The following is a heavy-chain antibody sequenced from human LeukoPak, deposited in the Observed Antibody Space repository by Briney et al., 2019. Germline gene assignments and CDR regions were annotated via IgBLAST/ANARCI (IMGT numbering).Heavy chain of an antibody. V-gene: IGHV4-59*01. CDR3: ARLGYSYGDFDY. D-gene: IGHD5-18*01. J-gene: IGHJ4*02. CDR1: GGSISSYY. Sequence: SETLSLTCTVSGGSISSYYWSWIRQPPGKGLGWIGYIYYSGSTNYNPSLKSRVTISVDTSKNQFPLKLSSVTAADTAVYYCARLGYSYGDFDYWGQGTLVTVSS. CDR2: IYYSGST.